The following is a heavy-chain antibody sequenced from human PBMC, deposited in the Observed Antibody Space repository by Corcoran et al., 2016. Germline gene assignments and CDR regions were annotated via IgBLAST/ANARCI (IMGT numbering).Heavy chain of an antibody. CDR2: IYSIGST. J-gene: IGHJ4*02. D-gene: IGHD4-17*01. CDR1: GFTVSSNF. Sequence: EVQLVESGGRWIQPGGSLRLSCAASGFTVSSNFMSWVRQAPGKGLGWVSVIYSIGSTYYADSLKGRFTISSDNSKNTLYLQMTSRRAEDTAVYYCARDRDYGGVDYWGQGTLVTVSS. CDR3: ARDRDYGGVDY. V-gene: IGHV3-53*01.